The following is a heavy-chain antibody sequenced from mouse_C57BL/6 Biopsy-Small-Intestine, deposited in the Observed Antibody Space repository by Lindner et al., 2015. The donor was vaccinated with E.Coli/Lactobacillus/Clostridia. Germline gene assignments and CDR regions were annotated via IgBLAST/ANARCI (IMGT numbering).Heavy chain of an antibody. CDR3: ARAVTTVVADWYFDV. CDR1: GYTFTDHT. V-gene: IGHV1-78*01. Sequence: VQLQESGAELVKPGASVKISCKVSGYTFTDHTIHWMKQRPEQGLEWIGYIYPRDGSTKYNEKFKGKATLTVDTSPSTAYMELHSLTSEDSAVYFCARAVTTVVADWYFDVWGTGTTVTVSS. J-gene: IGHJ1*03. CDR2: IYPRDGST. D-gene: IGHD1-1*01.